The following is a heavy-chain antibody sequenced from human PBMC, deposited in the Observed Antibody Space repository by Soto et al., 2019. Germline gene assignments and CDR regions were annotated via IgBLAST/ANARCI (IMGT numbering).Heavy chain of an antibody. J-gene: IGHJ6*02. CDR3: ARADSPYSSSWYIALGEGTPWYYYYYGMDV. CDR2: ISYDGSNK. V-gene: IGHV3-30-3*01. CDR1: GFTFSSYA. Sequence: GGSLRLSCAASGFTFSSYAMHWVRQAPGKGLEWVAVISYDGSNKYYADSVKGRFTISRDNSKNTLYLQMNSLRAEDTAVYYCARADSPYSSSWYIALGEGTPWYYYYYGMDVWGQGTTVTVSS. D-gene: IGHD6-13*01.